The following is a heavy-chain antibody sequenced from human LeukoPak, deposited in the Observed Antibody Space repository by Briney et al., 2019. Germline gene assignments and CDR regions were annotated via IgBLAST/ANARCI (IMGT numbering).Heavy chain of an antibody. CDR2: ISHDGSTK. D-gene: IGHD4-11*01. V-gene: IGHV3-30-3*01. Sequence: GRSLRLSCAASGFTFSPHAMHWVRQAPGKGLEWVAVISHDGSTKYYADSVKGRFTISRDNSKNTLYLQLNSLRTEDTAVYYCARDYYNNYDVGFWGQGTLVTVSS. CDR1: GFTFSPHA. CDR3: ARDYYNNYDVGF. J-gene: IGHJ4*02.